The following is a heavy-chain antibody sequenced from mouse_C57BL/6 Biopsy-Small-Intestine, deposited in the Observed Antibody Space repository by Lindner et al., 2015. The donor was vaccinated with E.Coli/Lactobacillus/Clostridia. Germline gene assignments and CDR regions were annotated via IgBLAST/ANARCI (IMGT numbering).Heavy chain of an antibody. CDR2: VTPNYGTT. CDR3: ARHGNYFDY. J-gene: IGHJ2*01. CDR1: GYSFTDYN. Sequence: LQESGPELVKPGASVKISCKASGYSFTDYNMNWVRQSNDKSLEWIGVVTPNYGTTIYNQNFKGKATLTVDQSSSTAYMQLSSLTSEDSAVYYCARHGNYFDYWGQGTTLTVSS. V-gene: IGHV1-39*01. D-gene: IGHD2-1*01.